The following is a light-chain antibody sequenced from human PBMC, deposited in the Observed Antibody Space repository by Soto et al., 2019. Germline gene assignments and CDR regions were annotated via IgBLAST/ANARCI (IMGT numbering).Light chain of an antibody. Sequence: DIQMTQSPSTLSASVGDRVTITCRASQSISSWLAWYQQKPEKAPKLLIYKASSLESGVPSRFSGSGSGTEFTLTISSLQPDDFATYYCQQLGTFGQGTKVEIK. J-gene: IGKJ1*01. CDR1: QSISSW. CDR3: QQLGT. CDR2: KAS. V-gene: IGKV1-5*03.